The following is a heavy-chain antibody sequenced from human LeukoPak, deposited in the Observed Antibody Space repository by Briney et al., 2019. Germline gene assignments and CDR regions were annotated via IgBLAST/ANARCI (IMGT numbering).Heavy chain of an antibody. CDR1: GFTFSSYS. CDR2: ISSSSSTI. V-gene: IGHV3-48*01. CDR3: TRDEPNWGSGSDY. J-gene: IGHJ4*02. Sequence: GGSLRLSCAASGFTFSSYSMNWVRQAPGKGLDWISYISSSSSTIYYADSVKGRFTISRDNAKNSLYLQMSSLRAEDTAVYYCTRDEPNWGSGSDYWGQGTLVTVSS. D-gene: IGHD7-27*01.